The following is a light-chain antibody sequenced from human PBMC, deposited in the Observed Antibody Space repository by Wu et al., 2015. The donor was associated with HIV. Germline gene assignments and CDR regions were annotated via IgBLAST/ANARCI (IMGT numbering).Light chain of an antibody. J-gene: IGKJ2*01. CDR3: QQYDDWPPAYT. CDR2: GAS. V-gene: IGKV3-15*01. Sequence: XCRASQGITSNLAWYQQKPGQAPRLLIYGASARATGVPARFSGSGSGTEFTLTISSMQSEDFAVYYCQQYDDWPPAYTFGQGTKLEIK. CDR1: QGITSN.